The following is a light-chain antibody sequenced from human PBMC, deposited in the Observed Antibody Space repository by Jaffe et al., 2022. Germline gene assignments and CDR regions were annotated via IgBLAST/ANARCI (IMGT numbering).Light chain of an antibody. CDR3: QQSYSPPRYT. CDR2: AAS. V-gene: IGKV1-39*01. J-gene: IGKJ2*01. Sequence: DIQMTQSPSSLSASVGDRVTITCRASQSISRYLNWYQLTPGKAPKLLIFAASTLQSGVPSRFSGSGSGTDFTLTISSLQPEDFATYYCQQSYSPPRYTFGQGTKLEIK. CDR1: QSISRY.